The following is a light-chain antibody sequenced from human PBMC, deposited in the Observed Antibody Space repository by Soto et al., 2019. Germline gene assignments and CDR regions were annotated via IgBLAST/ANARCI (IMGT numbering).Light chain of an antibody. CDR2: DFS. V-gene: IGKV1-5*01. CDR1: HDVRNW. CDR3: HHYSSINPWT. J-gene: IGKJ1*01. Sequence: DIQMTHSPSTLSASVGDRVIITCRARHDVRNWLSWYKQATGKAPRLLIFDFSRLEGGVAPRFSGSGSGIEFPLTISRLQPDDFVTYYCHHYSSINPWTFGQGNRV.